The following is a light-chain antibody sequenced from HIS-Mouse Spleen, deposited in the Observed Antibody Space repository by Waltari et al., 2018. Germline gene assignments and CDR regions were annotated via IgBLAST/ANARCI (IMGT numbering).Light chain of an antibody. J-gene: IGLJ3*02. V-gene: IGLV1-47*01. Sequence: QSVLTQPPSASGTPGQRVTLACSGSSSNIRSNYLSRYQQLPGTAPKPLIYRNNQRPSGVPDRFSGSKSGTSASLAISGLRSEDEADYYCAAWDDSLSGPVFGGGTKLTVL. CDR3: AAWDDSLSGPV. CDR1: SSNIRSNY. CDR2: RNN.